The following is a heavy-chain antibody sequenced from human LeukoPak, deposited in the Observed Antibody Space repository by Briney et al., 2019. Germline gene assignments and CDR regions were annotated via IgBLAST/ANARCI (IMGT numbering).Heavy chain of an antibody. CDR3: AKDSHFDY. J-gene: IGHJ4*02. CDR2: ISGSGGST. Sequence: GGSLRLSCAVSGFTFSDYAMSWVRQAPGKGLEWVSSISGSGGSTYHADSVKGRFTISRDNSKNTLYLQMNSLKAEDTAVYYCAKDSHFDYWGQGALVTVSS. V-gene: IGHV3-23*01. CDR1: GFTFSDYA.